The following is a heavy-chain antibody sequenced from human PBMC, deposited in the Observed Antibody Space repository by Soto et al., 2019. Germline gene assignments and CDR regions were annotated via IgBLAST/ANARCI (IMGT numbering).Heavy chain of an antibody. Sequence: QEKLVQTGAEVKTPGSSVKVSCKISGGSFRNNAFSWVRQAPGQGLEWMGQILPVYDTTKYARKFEGRGKITADKSTTTIHMELETVRSDDTAVYYCARMRGMLLGSFDVWGQGTTVSVSS. CDR3: ARMRGMLLGSFDV. V-gene: IGHV1-69*06. CDR2: ILPVYDTT. J-gene: IGHJ3*01. D-gene: IGHD3-16*01. CDR1: GGSFRNNA.